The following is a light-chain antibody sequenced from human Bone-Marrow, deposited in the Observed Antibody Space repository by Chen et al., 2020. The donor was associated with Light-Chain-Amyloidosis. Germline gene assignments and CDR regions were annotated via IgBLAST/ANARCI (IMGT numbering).Light chain of an antibody. Sequence: QSALTQPASVSESPGQSITISCTGTTSDVGAHDYVSWYQQHPGQAPKLIIHDVSNRPSGVSDRFSGSKSDNTASLTISGLQAEDEADYYCSSYTSTYTVLFGGGTKLTVL. V-gene: IGLV2-14*03. CDR1: TSDVGAHDY. J-gene: IGLJ2*01. CDR2: DVS. CDR3: SSYTSTYTVL.